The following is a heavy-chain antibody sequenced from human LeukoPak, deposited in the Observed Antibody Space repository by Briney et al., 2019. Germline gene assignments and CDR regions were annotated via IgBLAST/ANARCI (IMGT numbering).Heavy chain of an antibody. D-gene: IGHD3-10*01. CDR2: VYTSGST. CDR1: DGSISSGNYY. J-gene: IGHJ6*03. V-gene: IGHV4-61*02. Sequence: SETLSLTCTVSDGSISSGNYYWSWIRQPAGKGLEWIGRVYTSGSTYYNPSLKSRLTLSVDTSKNQFSLKLSSVTAADTAVYYCARGGEVGPYYYYMDVWGKGTTVTVSS. CDR3: ARGGEVGPYYYYMDV.